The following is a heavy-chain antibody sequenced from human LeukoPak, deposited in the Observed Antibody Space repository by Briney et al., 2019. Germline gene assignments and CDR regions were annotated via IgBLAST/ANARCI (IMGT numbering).Heavy chain of an antibody. Sequence: PGGSLRLSCAASGFTVSSNYMSWVRQAPGKGLEWVSSISGSGGSAFYADSVKGRFTISRDNSKNTLFLQMNSLGVEDTAIYYCAKAARWANYFDPWGQGTLVTVSS. V-gene: IGHV3-23*01. D-gene: IGHD5-24*01. J-gene: IGHJ4*02. CDR1: GFTVSSNY. CDR3: AKAARWANYFDP. CDR2: ISGSGGSA.